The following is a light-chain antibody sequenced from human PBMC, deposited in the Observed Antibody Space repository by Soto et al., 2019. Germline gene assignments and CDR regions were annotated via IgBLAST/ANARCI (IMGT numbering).Light chain of an antibody. J-gene: IGLJ1*01. CDR3: LISYSGPYV. CDR1: TGDVTSGHY. V-gene: IGLV7-46*01. CDR2: DTS. Sequence: QAVVTQEPSLTVSPGGTVTLPCGSGTGDVTSGHYPYWFQQKPGQAPRTLIYDTSNRHSWTPARFSGSLLGGKAALTLSGAQPEDEAEYYCLISYSGPYVFGTGTKVTVL.